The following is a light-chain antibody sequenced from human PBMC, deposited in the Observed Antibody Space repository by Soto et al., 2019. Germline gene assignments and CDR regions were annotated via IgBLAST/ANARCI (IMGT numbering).Light chain of an antibody. CDR1: SSDIGGYNY. CDR2: DGS. CDR3: SSYTSSSTLV. V-gene: IGLV2-14*01. J-gene: IGLJ2*01. Sequence: QSVLTQPASVSGSPGQSITISCTGTSSDIGGYNYVSWYQQHPGEAPKLMICDGSNRPSGVSNRFSGSKSGNTASLTISGLQAEDEAEYYCSSYTSSSTLVFGGGTKLTVL.